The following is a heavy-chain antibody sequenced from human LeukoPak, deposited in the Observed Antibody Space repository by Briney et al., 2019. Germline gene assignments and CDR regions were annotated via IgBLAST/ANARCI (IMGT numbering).Heavy chain of an antibody. CDR1: GGSISSSSYY. CDR3: AGRDNWNEFDY. D-gene: IGHD1-20*01. CDR2: IYYSGST. J-gene: IGHJ4*02. V-gene: IGHV4-39*01. Sequence: SETLSLTCTVSGGSISSSSYYWGWVRQPPGKGLEWIGSIYYSGSTYYNPSLKSRVTISVDTSKNQFSLKLSSVTAADTAVYYCAGRDNWNEFDYWGQGTLVTVSS.